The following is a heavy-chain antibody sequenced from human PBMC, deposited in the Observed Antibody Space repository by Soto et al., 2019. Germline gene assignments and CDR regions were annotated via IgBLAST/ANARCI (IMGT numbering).Heavy chain of an antibody. CDR1: GYTFTSYD. CDR3: ANSVEWLASFDY. V-gene: IGHV1-8*01. J-gene: IGHJ4*02. CDR2: MNPNSGNT. Sequence: QVQLVQSGAEVKKPGASVKVSCKASGYTFTSYDINWVRQATGQGLEWMGWMNPNSGNTGYAHKFQGRVTMTRNTSIPSAYMALSSLRSDDTAAYYWANSVEWLASFDYWGQGTLVTVSS. D-gene: IGHD6-19*01.